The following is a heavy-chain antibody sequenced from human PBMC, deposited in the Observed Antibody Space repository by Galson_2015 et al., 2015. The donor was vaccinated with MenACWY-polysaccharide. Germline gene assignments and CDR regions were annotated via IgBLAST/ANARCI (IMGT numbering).Heavy chain of an antibody. CDR1: GLTARNKY. D-gene: IGHD4-11*01. CDR3: ATQVSDYSLYYFDC. Sequence: SLRLSCAASGLTARNKYMNWVRQAPGKGLEWVSAIDSAGAKSYSDSVKGRFTISRDDSQNTLYLQMNSLRAEDTAVYHCATQVSDYSLYYFDCWGQGALVTVSS. CDR2: IDSAGAK. V-gene: IGHV3-53*01. J-gene: IGHJ4*02.